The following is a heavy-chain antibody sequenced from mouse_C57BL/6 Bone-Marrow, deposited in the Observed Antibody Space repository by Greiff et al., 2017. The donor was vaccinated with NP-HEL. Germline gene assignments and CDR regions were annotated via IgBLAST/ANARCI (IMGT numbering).Heavy chain of an antibody. V-gene: IGHV1-55*01. CDR2: IYPGSGST. CDR1: GYTFTGYW. D-gene: IGHD2-4*01. CDR3: ARTTMITTRTVRYDKDY. Sequence: QVQLQQPGAELVKPGASVKMSCKASGYTFTGYWITWVKQRPGQGLEWIGEIYPGSGSTNYNEQFKGKATLTVDTSSSTAYLQLSSLTSEDSAVYYGARTTMITTRTVRYDKDYWDQGTAATVSA. J-gene: IGHJ4*01.